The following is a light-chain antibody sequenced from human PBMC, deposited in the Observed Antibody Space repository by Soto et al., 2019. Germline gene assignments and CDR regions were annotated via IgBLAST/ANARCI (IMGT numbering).Light chain of an antibody. Sequence: DIVMTQSPDSLAVSLCERATINCKSSQSALYSSNNKNYLALYQQKPGQPPKLLIYWASTRESGVPDRFSGSGYGTDFTLTISSLQAEDVAVYYCQQYYSTFITFGPGTKVDIK. CDR1: QSALYSSNNKNY. V-gene: IGKV4-1*01. J-gene: IGKJ3*01. CDR2: WAS. CDR3: QQYYSTFIT.